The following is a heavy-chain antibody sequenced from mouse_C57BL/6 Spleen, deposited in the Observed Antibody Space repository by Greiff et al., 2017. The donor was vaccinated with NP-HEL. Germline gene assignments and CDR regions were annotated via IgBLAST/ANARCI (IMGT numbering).Heavy chain of an antibody. V-gene: IGHV3-6*01. CDR3: ALPVGPEVGFAY. CDR1: GYSITSGYY. Sequence: VQLQQSGPGLVKPSQSLSLTCSVTGYSITSGYYWNWIRQFPGNKLEWMGYISYDGSNNYTPSLKNRISLTRHTSKHQFFLKLNSVTTEDTSRYCCALPVGPEVGFAYWGQGALVTVSA. D-gene: IGHD5-5*01. J-gene: IGHJ3*01. CDR2: ISYDGSN.